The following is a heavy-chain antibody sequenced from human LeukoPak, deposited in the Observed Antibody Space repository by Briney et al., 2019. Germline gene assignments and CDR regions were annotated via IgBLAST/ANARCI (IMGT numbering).Heavy chain of an antibody. CDR2: IRYDGSNK. CDR3: AKDPHDYGDYPPANWFDP. CDR1: GLTFSSYG. Sequence: TGGSLRLSCAASGLTFSSYGMHWVRQAPGKGLEWVAFIRYDGSNKYYADSVKGRFTISRDNSKNTLYLQMNSLRAEDTAVYYCAKDPHDYGDYPPANWFDPWGQGTLVTVSS. J-gene: IGHJ5*02. D-gene: IGHD4-17*01. V-gene: IGHV3-30*02.